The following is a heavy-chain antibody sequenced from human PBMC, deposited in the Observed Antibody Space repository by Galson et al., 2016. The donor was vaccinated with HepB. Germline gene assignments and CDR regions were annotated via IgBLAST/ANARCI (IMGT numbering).Heavy chain of an antibody. Sequence: SLRLSCAGSGFTFKSYGMHWVRQAPGKGLEWVAIIWFDGSKKYYADSVKGRLTISRDSSKNTLYLQMNSLRAEDTAVYYCARSNGNSEWGYYFDYWGQGTLVTVSS. CDR3: ARSNGNSEWGYYFDY. CDR1: GFTFKSYG. D-gene: IGHD3-3*01. V-gene: IGHV3-33*08. J-gene: IGHJ4*02. CDR2: IWFDGSKK.